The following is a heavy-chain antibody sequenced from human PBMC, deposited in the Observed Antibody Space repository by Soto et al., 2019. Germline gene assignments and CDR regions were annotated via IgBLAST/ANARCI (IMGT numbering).Heavy chain of an antibody. D-gene: IGHD2-8*01. CDR3: GKTRGAMIYAISVYGMDV. V-gene: IGHV3-23*01. J-gene: IGHJ6*02. CDR1: GFSFSSFA. Sequence: EVQLLESGGGFIHPGGSLRLSCAASGFSFSSFAMNWVRQAPGKGLEWVSIISGSADSTFYADSVKGRFTISRDNSKSTRYLQINSLRAEDTGVYYCGKTRGAMIYAISVYGMDVWGQGTTVTVSS. CDR2: ISGSADST.